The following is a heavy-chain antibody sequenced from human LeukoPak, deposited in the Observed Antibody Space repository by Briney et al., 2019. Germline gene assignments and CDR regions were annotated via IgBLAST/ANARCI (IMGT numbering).Heavy chain of an antibody. CDR2: LYPGDSDT. D-gene: IGHD5-12*01. J-gene: IGHJ4*02. CDR1: GYSFTSYW. CDR3: ARRRVDIVPEGYFDY. Sequence: GESLKISCKGSGYSFTSYWIGWVRQMPGKGLEWMGILYPGDSDTRYSPTFQGQVTISADKSISTAYLQWSSLKASDTAMYYCARRRVDIVPEGYFDYWGQGTLVTVSS. V-gene: IGHV5-51*01.